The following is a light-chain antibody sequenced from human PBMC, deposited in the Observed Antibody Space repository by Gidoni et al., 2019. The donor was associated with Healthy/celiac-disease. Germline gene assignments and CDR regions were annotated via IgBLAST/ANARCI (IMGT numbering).Light chain of an antibody. CDR2: AAS. Sequence: AIRMTQSPSSLSASTGDRVTITCRASQGISSYLAWYQQKPGKAPKLLIYAASTLQSGVPSRFSGSGSGTDFTLTISCLQSEDFATYYCQQYYSLWTFXQXTKVEIK. CDR3: QQYYSLWT. V-gene: IGKV1-8*01. CDR1: QGISSY. J-gene: IGKJ1*01.